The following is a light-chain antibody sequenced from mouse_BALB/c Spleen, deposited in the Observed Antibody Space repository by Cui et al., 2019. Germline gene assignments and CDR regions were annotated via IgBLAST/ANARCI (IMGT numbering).Light chain of an antibody. Sequence: QLVLTQSPAIMSATLGEGVTLTCSASSSVSYMHWYQQKSGTSPKLLIYSTSNLASGVPSRFSGSGSGTFYSLTISSVEAEDGADYYCEEWSSYPWTFGGGTKLEIK. CDR1: SSVSY. CDR3: EEWSSYPWT. V-gene: IGKV4-80*01. CDR2: STS. J-gene: IGKJ1*01.